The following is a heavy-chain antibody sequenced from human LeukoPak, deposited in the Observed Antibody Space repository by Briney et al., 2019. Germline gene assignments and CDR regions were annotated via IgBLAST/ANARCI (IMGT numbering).Heavy chain of an antibody. V-gene: IGHV3-23*01. CDR1: GFTFSSYA. Sequence: GGSLRLSCAASGFTFSSYAMSWVRQAPGKGLEWVSAISGSGGSTYYADSVKGRFTIPRDNSKNTLYLQMNSLRAEDTAVYYCARDLVTTIVVPYDFWGQGTLLTVSS. D-gene: IGHD3-22*01. J-gene: IGHJ4*02. CDR2: ISGSGGST. CDR3: ARDLVTTIVVPYDF.